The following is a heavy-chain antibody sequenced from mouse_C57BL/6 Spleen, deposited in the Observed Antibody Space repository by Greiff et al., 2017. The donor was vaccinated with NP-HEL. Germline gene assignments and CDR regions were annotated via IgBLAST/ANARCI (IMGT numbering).Heavy chain of an antibody. CDR2: IHPNSGST. CDR3: ARCPYYDYDGGRVFDY. V-gene: IGHV1-64*01. J-gene: IGHJ2*01. Sequence: QVQLQQPGAELVKPGASVKLSCKASGYTFTSYWMHWVKQRPGQGLEWIGMIHPNSGSTNYNEKFKSKATLTVDKSSSTAYMQLSSLTSEDSAVYYCARCPYYDYDGGRVFDYWGQGTTLTVSS. D-gene: IGHD2-4*01. CDR1: GYTFTSYW.